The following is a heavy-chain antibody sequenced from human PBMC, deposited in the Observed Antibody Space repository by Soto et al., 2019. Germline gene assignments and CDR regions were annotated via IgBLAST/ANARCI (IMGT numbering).Heavy chain of an antibody. Sequence: QVQLVESGGGLVKPGGSLRLSCAASGFTFGDYDMSWIRQAPGKGLEWVSYISNGGSSIYYADSVKGRFTISRDNAKSSVFPQMNSLRAEDTAVYYCTRPCRYCNGGGPGNWFDPWGQGTLVTVSS. CDR1: GFTFGDYD. J-gene: IGHJ5*02. CDR2: ISNGGSSI. CDR3: TRPCRYCNGGGPGNWFDP. D-gene: IGHD2-8*02. V-gene: IGHV3-11*01.